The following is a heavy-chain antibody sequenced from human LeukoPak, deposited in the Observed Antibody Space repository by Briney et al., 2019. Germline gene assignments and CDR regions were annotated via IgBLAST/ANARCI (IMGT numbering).Heavy chain of an antibody. CDR3: ARGHIAARSYYYYYYMDV. D-gene: IGHD6-6*01. V-gene: IGHV4-34*01. Sequence: SETLSLTCAVYGGSFSGYYWSWIRQPPGKGLEWIGGINHSGSTNYNPSLKSRVTISVDTSKNQFSLKLSSVTAADTAVYYCARGHIAARSYYYYYYMDVWGKGTTVTVSS. J-gene: IGHJ6*03. CDR2: INHSGST. CDR1: GGSFSGYY.